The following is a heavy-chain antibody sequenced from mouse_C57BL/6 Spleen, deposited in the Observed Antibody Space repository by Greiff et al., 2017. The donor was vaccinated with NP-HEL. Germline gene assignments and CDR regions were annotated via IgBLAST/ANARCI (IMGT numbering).Heavy chain of an antibody. Sequence: QVQLQQSGAELVKPGASVKLSCKASGYTFTSYWMQWVKQRPGQGLEWIGEIDPSDSYTNYNQKFKGKATLTVDTSSSTAYMQLSSLTSEDSAVYYCARWYYGSSFPMDYWGQGTSVTVSS. CDR1: GYTFTSYW. D-gene: IGHD1-1*01. CDR3: ARWYYGSSFPMDY. V-gene: IGHV1-50*01. CDR2: IDPSDSYT. J-gene: IGHJ4*01.